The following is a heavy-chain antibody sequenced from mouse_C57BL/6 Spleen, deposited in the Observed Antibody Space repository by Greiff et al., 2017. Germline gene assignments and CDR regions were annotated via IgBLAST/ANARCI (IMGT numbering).Heavy chain of an antibody. V-gene: IGHV1-55*01. J-gene: IGHJ3*01. D-gene: IGHD2-5*01. Sequence: QVQLQQPGAELVKPGASVTMSCKASGYTFTSYWITWVKQRPGQGLEWIGDIYPGSGSTNYNEKFKSKATLTVDTSSSTAYMQLSSLTSEDSAVYYCARGVYYSNYVFAYWGQGTLVTVSA. CDR1: GYTFTSYW. CDR2: IYPGSGST. CDR3: ARGVYYSNYVFAY.